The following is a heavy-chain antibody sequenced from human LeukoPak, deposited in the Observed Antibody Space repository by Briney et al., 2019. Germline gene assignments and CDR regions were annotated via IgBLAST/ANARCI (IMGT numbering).Heavy chain of an antibody. V-gene: IGHV4-4*07. Sequence: SETLSLTCTVSGGSISIYYWSWDRQPAGRGLEWIGRIYTSGSTNYNPSLKSRVTMSVDTSKKQFSLKLSSVTAADTAVYYCARDHYDFWCGNDAFDIWGQGIMVTVSS. CDR3: ARDHYDFWCGNDAFDI. J-gene: IGHJ3*02. CDR1: GGSISIYY. D-gene: IGHD3-3*01. CDR2: IYTSGST.